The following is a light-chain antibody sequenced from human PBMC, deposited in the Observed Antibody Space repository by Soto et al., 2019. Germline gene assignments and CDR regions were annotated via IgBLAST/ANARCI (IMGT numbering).Light chain of an antibody. J-gene: IGKJ4*01. CDR2: AAS. CDR1: QGISNY. CDR3: QKYTNVPA. Sequence: DIQMTQSPSSLSASVGDRVTITCRASQGISNYLAWYQQIPGKVPKLLISAASTLQSGVPSRFSGSGSGTDFTLTISSLKPEDVANYYCQKYTNVPAFGGGTKVEIK. V-gene: IGKV1-27*01.